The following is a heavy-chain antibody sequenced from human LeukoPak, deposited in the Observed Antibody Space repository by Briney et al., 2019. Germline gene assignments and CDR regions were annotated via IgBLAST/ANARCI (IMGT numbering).Heavy chain of an antibody. CDR3: ARITTDY. CDR1: GFTFRSYW. CDR2: INSDGSST. V-gene: IGHV3-74*01. D-gene: IGHD3-10*01. Sequence: GGSLRLSCAASGFTFRSYWMHWVRQPPGKGLVWVSRINSDGSSTSYADSVKGRFTISRENAKHTLYLQINSLRAEDTAVYYCARITTDYWGEGTLVTVSS. J-gene: IGHJ4*02.